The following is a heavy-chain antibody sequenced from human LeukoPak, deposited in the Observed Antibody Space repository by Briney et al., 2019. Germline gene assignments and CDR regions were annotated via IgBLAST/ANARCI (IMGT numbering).Heavy chain of an antibody. D-gene: IGHD3-22*01. J-gene: IGHJ4*02. CDR1: GGSISSYY. V-gene: IGHV4-59*01. Sequence: SETLSFTCTVSGGSISSYYWSWIRQPPGKGLEWIGYIYYSGSTNYNPSLKSRVTISVDTSKNQFSLKLSSVTAADTAVYYCARGTHYYDSSGYYDPLDYWGQGTLVTVSS. CDR3: ARGTHYYDSSGYYDPLDY. CDR2: IYYSGST.